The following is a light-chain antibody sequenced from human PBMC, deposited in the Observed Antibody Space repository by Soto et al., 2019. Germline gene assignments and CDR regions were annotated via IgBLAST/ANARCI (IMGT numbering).Light chain of an antibody. CDR3: LQDFNFPFT. V-gene: IGKV1-6*01. Sequence: AIQMTQSPSSLSASVGDRVTITCRASQDITNDLAWYQQKPGTAPKVLISAASSLQTGVPSRFSGSGSGTDFTLTFSSLQPEDFATYYCLQDFNFPFTFGQGTKLEVK. CDR1: QDITND. J-gene: IGKJ2*01. CDR2: AAS.